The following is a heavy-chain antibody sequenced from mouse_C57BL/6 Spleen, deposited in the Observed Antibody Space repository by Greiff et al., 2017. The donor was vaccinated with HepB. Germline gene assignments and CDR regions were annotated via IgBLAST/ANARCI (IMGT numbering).Heavy chain of an antibody. CDR2: IYPGDGDT. CDR3: ARGGFAY. J-gene: IGHJ3*01. V-gene: IGHV1-82*01. CDR1: GYAFSSSW. Sequence: VQLQQSGPELVKPGASVKISCKASGYAFSSSWMNWVKQRPGKGLEWIGRIYPGDGDTNYNGKFKGKATLTADQSSSTAYMQLSSLTSEDSAVYFCARGGFAYWGQGTLVTVSA.